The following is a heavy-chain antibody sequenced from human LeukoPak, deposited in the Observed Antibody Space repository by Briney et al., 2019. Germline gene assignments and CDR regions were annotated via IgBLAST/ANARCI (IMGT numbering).Heavy chain of an antibody. J-gene: IGHJ6*03. CDR1: GGSISSYY. D-gene: IGHD3-10*01. V-gene: IGHV4-59*01. Sequence: SETLSLTCTVSGGSISSYYWSWIRQPPGKGLEWIGYIYYSGSTNYNPSLKSRVTISVDTSKNQFSLKLRSVTAADTAVYYCARLASDYYGSGSHQYYYYYMDVWGKGTTVTISS. CDR3: ARLASDYYGSGSHQYYYYYMDV. CDR2: IYYSGST.